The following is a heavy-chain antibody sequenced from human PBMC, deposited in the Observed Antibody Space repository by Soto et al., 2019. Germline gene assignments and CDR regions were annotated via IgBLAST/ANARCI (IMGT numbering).Heavy chain of an antibody. CDR1: GFTFSSYA. CDR2: ISGSGGST. Sequence: LRLSCAASGFTFSSYAMSWVRQAPGKGLEWVSAISGSGGSTYYADSVKGRFTISRDNSKNTLYLQMNSLRAEDTAVYYRAKDVVVAATNWFDPWGQGTLVTVSS. CDR3: AKDVVVAATNWFDP. D-gene: IGHD2-15*01. V-gene: IGHV3-23*01. J-gene: IGHJ5*02.